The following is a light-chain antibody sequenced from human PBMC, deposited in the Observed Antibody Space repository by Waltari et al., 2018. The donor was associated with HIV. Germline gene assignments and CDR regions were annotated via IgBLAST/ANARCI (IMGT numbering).Light chain of an antibody. CDR2: RNN. CDR3: AAWTDSRYVV. V-gene: IGLV1-47*01. CDR1: SPTIGSTL. J-gene: IGLJ2*01. Sequence: QSVLTQPPSAPGAPVQRVTISCSGISPTIGSTLVYWYHLPPGTAPKLLIYRNNQRPSGVPDRCSGSKSGTSASLAISGLRSEDEADYYCAAWTDSRYVVFGGGTKLTVL.